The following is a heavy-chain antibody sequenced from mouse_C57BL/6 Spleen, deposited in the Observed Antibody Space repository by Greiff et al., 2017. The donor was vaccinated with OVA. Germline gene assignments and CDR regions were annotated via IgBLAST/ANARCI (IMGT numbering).Heavy chain of an antibody. CDR2: ISHLAYSI. Sequence: EVNVVESGGGLVQPGGSLKLSCAASGFTFSDYGMAWVRQAPRKGPEWVAFISHLAYSIYYADTLTGRFTISRENAKNPLYLEMSSLRSEDTAMYYCARRQLRHYAMDDWGQGTSVTVSS. V-gene: IGHV5-15*01. J-gene: IGHJ4*01. CDR3: ARRQLRHYAMDD. CDR1: GFTFSDYG. D-gene: IGHD3-2*02.